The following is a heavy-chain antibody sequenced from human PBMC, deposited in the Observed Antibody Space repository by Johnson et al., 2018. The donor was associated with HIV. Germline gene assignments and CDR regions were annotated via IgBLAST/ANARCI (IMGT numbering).Heavy chain of an antibody. V-gene: IGHV3-23*04. CDR3: ARVKGATNALDI. J-gene: IGHJ3*02. Sequence: MQLVESGGGLVQPGGSLRMSCVASGFTFSTYGMTWVRQAPGKGLEWVSAISGTGGTTYYADSVRGRFSISRDKSKDTLYLQMSSLRAEDTSLYYCARVKGATNALDIWGPGTLVTVSS. CDR1: GFTFSTYG. CDR2: ISGTGGTT. D-gene: IGHD1-26*01.